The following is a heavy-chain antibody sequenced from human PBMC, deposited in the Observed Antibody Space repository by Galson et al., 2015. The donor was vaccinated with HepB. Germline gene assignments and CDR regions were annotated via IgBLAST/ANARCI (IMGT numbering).Heavy chain of an antibody. CDR3: ARDPPLYCSSTSCYSPGFDP. Sequence: SVKVSCKASGYTFTSYGISWVRQAPGQGLEWMGWISAYNGNTNYAQKLQGRVTMTTDTSTSTAYMELRSLRSDDTAVYYCARDPPLYCSSTSCYSPGFDPWGQGTLVTVSS. CDR2: ISAYNGNT. CDR1: GYTFTSYG. J-gene: IGHJ5*02. D-gene: IGHD2-2*01. V-gene: IGHV1-18*04.